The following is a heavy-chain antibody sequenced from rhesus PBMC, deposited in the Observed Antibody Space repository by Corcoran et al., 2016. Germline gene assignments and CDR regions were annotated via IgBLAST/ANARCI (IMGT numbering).Heavy chain of an antibody. J-gene: IGHJ6*01. V-gene: IGHV4-127*01. CDR1: CCSLSVSYL. Sequence: QVQLQESGPGVVKPSETLSLTCPVSCCSLSVSYLWSCIRQPPGVVFLGLWYIRGSSGSTKYNHSLKNRVTISKDTSKNQFSLKLSSVTAADTAVYYCAREGGSYYDVGGGLDSWGQGVVVTVSS. CDR2: IRGSSGST. D-gene: IGHD3-16*01. CDR3: AREGGSYYDVGGGLDS.